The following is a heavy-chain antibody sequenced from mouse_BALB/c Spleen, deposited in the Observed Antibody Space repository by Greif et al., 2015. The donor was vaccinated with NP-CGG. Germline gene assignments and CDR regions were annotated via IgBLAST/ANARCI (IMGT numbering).Heavy chain of an antibody. J-gene: IGHJ3*01. CDR2: IDPANGNT. CDR3: ARNDGFAY. D-gene: IGHD2-12*01. V-gene: IGHV14-3*02. CDR1: GFNIKDTY. Sequence: EVQRVESGAELVKPGASVKLSCTASGFNIKDTYMHWVKQRPEQGLEWIGRIDPANGNTKYDPKFQGKATITADTSSNTAYLQLSSLTSEDTAVYYCARNDGFAYWGQGTLVTVPA.